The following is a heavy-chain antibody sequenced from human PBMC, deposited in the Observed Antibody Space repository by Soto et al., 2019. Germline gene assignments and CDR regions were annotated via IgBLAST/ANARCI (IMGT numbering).Heavy chain of an antibody. J-gene: IGHJ4*02. Sequence: QVQLQQWGAGLLKPSETLSLTCAVYGGSFSGYYWSWIRQPPGKGLEWIGEINHSGSTNYNPSLKSRVTISVDTSKNQFSLKLSSVTAADTAVYYCARAMAGGPAIDYWGQGTLVTVSS. D-gene: IGHD3-10*01. CDR3: ARAMAGGPAIDY. CDR1: GGSFSGYY. V-gene: IGHV4-34*01. CDR2: INHSGST.